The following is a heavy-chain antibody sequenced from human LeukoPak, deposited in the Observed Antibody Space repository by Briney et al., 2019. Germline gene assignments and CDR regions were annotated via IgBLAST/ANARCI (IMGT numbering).Heavy chain of an antibody. D-gene: IGHD3-22*01. Sequence: GRSLRLSCAASGFTFSSYGMHWVRQARGKGLEWVAVISYDGSNKYYADSVKGRFTISRDNSKNTLYLQMNSLRAEDTAVYYCAKDENYYDSSGYYYFDYWGQGTLVTVSS. CDR2: ISYDGSNK. CDR1: GFTFSSYG. CDR3: AKDENYYDSSGYYYFDY. J-gene: IGHJ4*02. V-gene: IGHV3-30*18.